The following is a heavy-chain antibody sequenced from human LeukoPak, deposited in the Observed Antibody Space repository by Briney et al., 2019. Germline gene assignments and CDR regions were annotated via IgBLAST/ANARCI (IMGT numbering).Heavy chain of an antibody. CDR1: GFTFDDYT. V-gene: IGHV3-21*01. CDR2: ISIDSSDL. J-gene: IGHJ4*02. CDR3: AREKSRLTRPYFDS. Sequence: AGGSLRLSCAASGFTFDDYTMHWVRQAPGKGLEWVSSISIDSSDLYYTESVKGRFTISRDNAKNSLFLQMNSLRAEDTAVYYCAREKSRLTRPYFDSWGQGTLVTVSS.